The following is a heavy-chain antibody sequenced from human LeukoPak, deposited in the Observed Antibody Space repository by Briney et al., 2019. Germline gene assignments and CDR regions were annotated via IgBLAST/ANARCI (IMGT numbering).Heavy chain of an antibody. CDR2: INHSGST. J-gene: IGHJ4*02. CDR1: GGSFSGYY. Sequence: SETLSLTCAVYGGSFSGYYWSWIRQPPGKGLEWIGEINHSGSTNYNPSLKSRVTISVDTSKNQFSLKLSSVTAADTAVYYCARVFAIVVVPAAISKYYFDYSGQGTLVTVSS. CDR3: ARVFAIVVVPAAISKYYFDY. V-gene: IGHV4-34*01. D-gene: IGHD2-2*01.